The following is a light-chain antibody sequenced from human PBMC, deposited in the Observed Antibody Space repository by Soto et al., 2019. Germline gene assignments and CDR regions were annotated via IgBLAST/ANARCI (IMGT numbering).Light chain of an antibody. V-gene: IGKV1-9*01. Sequence: VTITCRASQGITSYLAWYQQKPGKAPNLLIYGASTLQSGVPSRFSGSGSGTDFTLTINSLQAEDFATYYCQQTRSYPSTFGGGTKVDI. CDR3: QQTRSYPST. J-gene: IGKJ4*01. CDR1: QGITSY. CDR2: GAS.